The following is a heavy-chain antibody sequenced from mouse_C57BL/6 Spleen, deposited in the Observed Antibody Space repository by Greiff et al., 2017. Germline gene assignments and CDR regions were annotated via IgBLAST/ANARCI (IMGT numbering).Heavy chain of an antibody. CDR1: GFTFSDYG. V-gene: IGHV5-17*01. Sequence: DVKLVESGGGLVKPGGSLKLSCAASGFTFSDYGMHWVRQAPEKGLEWVAYISSGSSTIYYADTVKGRFTISRDNAKNTLFLQMTSLRSEDTAMYYCARNDYDDGFDYWGQGTTLTVSS. CDR3: ARNDYDDGFDY. J-gene: IGHJ2*01. D-gene: IGHD2-4*01. CDR2: ISSGSSTI.